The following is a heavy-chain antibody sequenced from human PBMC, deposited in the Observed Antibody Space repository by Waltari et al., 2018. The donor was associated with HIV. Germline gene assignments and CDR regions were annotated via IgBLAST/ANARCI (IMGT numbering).Heavy chain of an antibody. CDR1: GYIFTSYA. J-gene: IGHJ2*01. V-gene: IGHV1-3*01. CDR2: INAGNGNT. D-gene: IGHD3-22*01. CDR3: ARDRYYDSSGYYGDWYFDL. Sequence: QVQLVQSGAEVKKPGASVKVSCKASGYIFTSYAMHWVRQAPGQRLEWMGWINAGNGNTKYSQKFQGRVTITRDTSASTAYMELSSLRSEDTAVYYCARDRYYDSSGYYGDWYFDLWGRGTLVTVSS.